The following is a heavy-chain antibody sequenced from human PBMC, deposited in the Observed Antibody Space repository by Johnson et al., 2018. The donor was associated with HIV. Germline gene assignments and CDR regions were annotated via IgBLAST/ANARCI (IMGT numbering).Heavy chain of an antibody. CDR2: IGSSGSTI. Sequence: VQLVESGGGLVKPGGSLRLSCAASGFSFGDYFMSWIRQAPGKGLEWVSYIGSSGSTIYYADSVKGRFTISRDNSKNTLYLQMNSLRAEDTAVYYCARDSYKLELPLGAFDIWGQGTMVTVSS. V-gene: IGHV3-11*04. J-gene: IGHJ3*02. CDR3: ARDSYKLELPLGAFDI. CDR1: GFSFGDYF. D-gene: IGHD1-7*01.